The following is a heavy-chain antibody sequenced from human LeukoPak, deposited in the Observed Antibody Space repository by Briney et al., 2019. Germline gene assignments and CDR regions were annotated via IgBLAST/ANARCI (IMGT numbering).Heavy chain of an antibody. J-gene: IGHJ5*02. CDR3: ARDKASEAGWFDP. V-gene: IGHV4-31*03. Sequence: PSETLSLTCTVSGGSAISGGYYWSWIRQLPGKGLEWIGYIYYSGTTYYNPSLQSRVTISVDTSKNQFSLKLSSVTAADAAVYYCARDKASEAGWFDPWGQGTLVTVSS. CDR2: IYYSGTT. D-gene: IGHD3-10*01. CDR1: GGSAISGGYY.